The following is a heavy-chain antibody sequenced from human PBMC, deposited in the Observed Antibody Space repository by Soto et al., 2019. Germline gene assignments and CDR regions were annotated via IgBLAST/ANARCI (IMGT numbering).Heavy chain of an antibody. D-gene: IGHD3-16*01. J-gene: IGHJ6*03. CDR2: ISTYNGNT. CDR3: ARRAGQGVYYMDV. CDR1: GYTFTSYG. V-gene: IGHV1-18*01. Sequence: QVQLVQSGAEVKKPGASVNVSCKASGYTFTSYGIIWVRQAPGQGLEWMGWISTYNGNTNSAQSLQGRVTMTADTSTSTAYMELRSLRSDDTAVYYCARRAGQGVYYMDVWGKGTTVTVSS.